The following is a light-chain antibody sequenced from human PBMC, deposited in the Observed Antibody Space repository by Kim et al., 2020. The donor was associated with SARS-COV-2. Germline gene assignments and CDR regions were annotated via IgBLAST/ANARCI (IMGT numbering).Light chain of an antibody. CDR3: QQYDDWPPYT. Sequence: VSPGERATLSCKASQGVNTNLAWYQQRPGQAPRLLIFAASSRATGIPARFSGHGSGTEFTLAINSLQSEDVAVYYCQQYDDWPPYTFGQGTKLEI. CDR2: AAS. CDR1: QGVNTN. V-gene: IGKV3-15*01. J-gene: IGKJ2*01.